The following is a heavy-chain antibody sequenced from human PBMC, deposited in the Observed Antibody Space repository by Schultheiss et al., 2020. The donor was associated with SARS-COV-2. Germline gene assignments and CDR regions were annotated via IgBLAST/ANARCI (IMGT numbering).Heavy chain of an antibody. D-gene: IGHD4-23*01. CDR2: ISGSATST. CDR3: ARADDYGGNSLDH. CDR1: GFTFNNYA. V-gene: IGHV3-23*01. J-gene: IGHJ4*02. Sequence: GESLKISCAASGFTFNNYAMSWVHQAPGKGLEWVSAISGSATSTYYADSVRGRSTISRDKSKSTLYLQMNSLRVEDTAIYYCARADDYGGNSLDHWGQGTLVTVSS.